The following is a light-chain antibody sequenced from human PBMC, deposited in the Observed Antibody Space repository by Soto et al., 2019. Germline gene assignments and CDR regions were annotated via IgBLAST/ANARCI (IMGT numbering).Light chain of an antibody. CDR1: SIDVGGYNY. CDR3: SSYTGSSTLGV. J-gene: IGLJ1*01. Sequence: QSALTQPASVSGSPGQSITISCTGTSIDVGGYNYVSWYQQHPGKAPKLMIFEVSNRPSGVTDRFSGSKSGNTASLTISGLQAEAEADYYCSSYTGSSTLGVFGTGTKLTVL. V-gene: IGLV2-14*01. CDR2: EVS.